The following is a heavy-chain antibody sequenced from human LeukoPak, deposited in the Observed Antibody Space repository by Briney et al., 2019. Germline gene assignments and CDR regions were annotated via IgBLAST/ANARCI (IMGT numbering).Heavy chain of an antibody. CDR3: AKKYSTGLDP. CDR1: GFTFSSHG. D-gene: IGHD1-26*01. J-gene: IGHJ5*02. Sequence: GGSLRLSCAASGFTFSSHGMNWVRQAPGKGLEWVSGISPSGDITYYADSVKGHFTISRDNSKNTMFVQMNSLRAEDTAVYYCAKKYSTGLDPWGQGTLVTVSS. CDR2: ISPSGDIT. V-gene: IGHV3-23*01.